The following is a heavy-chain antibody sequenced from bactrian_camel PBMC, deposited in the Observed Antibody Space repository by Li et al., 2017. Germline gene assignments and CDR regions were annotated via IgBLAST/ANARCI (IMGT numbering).Heavy chain of an antibody. V-gene: IGHV3S54*01. Sequence: QLVESGGGSAQPGGSLRLSCVASGYVMASGCMGWFRQKPGKEREVVAAFGPSNTWYTESVKGRFTIARDDAKNTIYLQMNSLKSGDTARYYCATGTGWFDHWGQGTQVTVS. D-gene: IGHD5*01. CDR1: GYVMASGC. CDR3: ATGTGWFDH. CDR2: FGPSNT. J-gene: IGHJ4*01.